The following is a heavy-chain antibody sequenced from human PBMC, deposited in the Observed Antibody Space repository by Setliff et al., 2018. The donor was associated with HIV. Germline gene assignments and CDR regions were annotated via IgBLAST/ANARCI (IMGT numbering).Heavy chain of an antibody. CDR2: MNPNSGDT. Sequence: ASVKVSCKASGHTFSNYDVIWVRRATGQGLEWMGWMNPNSGDTGYAQKFQGRVIMTRDTSISTAYMELSSLTYADTAVYYCASGKGVRGVIITGGLDVWCKGTTVTVSS. D-gene: IGHD3-10*01. J-gene: IGHJ6*04. CDR1: GHTFSNYD. CDR3: ASGKGVRGVIITGGLDV. V-gene: IGHV1-8*01.